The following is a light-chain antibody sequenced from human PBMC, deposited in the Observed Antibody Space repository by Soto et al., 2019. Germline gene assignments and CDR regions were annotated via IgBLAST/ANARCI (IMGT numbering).Light chain of an antibody. CDR2: AAS. CDR1: QSISSD. V-gene: IGKV1-39*01. CDR3: QQSFRTPST. Sequence: DIQMTQSPSSLSASLGDRVNITCRASQSISSDLNWYQQKPGKAPKLLVYAASRLQSGVPSRFSGTGSGTEFTLTISSLQPEDFGTYYCQQSFRTPSTFGPGTKVDIK. J-gene: IGKJ3*01.